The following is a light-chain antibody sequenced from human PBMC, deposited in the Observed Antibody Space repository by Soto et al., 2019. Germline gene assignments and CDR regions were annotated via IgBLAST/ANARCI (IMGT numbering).Light chain of an antibody. CDR2: FTN. J-gene: IGLJ3*02. Sequence: QSVLTQPPSASGTPGQRVTISCSGSSSNIGSNSVTWYQQLPGTAPKLLIYFTNQRPSGVPDRFSGSKSGTSASLAISGLQSEDEADYYCAAWDDSLNGWVFGGGTKVT. CDR3: AAWDDSLNGWV. CDR1: SSNIGSNS. V-gene: IGLV1-44*01.